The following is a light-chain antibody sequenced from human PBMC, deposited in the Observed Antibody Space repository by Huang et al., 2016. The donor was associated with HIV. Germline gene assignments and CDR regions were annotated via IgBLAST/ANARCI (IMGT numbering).Light chain of an antibody. CDR1: QRVSSTF. J-gene: IGKJ1*01. CDR3: QHYGTSSWT. CDR2: GTS. Sequence: IVLTQSSGTLSLSPGERATLSCRASQRVSSTFLGWYQQKPGQAPRLLIQGTSTRAPGIPDRFRGSGSGTGFTLTISRLESEDFAVYYCQHYGTSSWTFGQGTKVEIK. V-gene: IGKV3-20*01.